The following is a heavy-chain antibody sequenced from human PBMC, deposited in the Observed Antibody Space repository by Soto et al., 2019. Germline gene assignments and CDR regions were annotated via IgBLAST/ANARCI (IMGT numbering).Heavy chain of an antibody. J-gene: IGHJ5*02. V-gene: IGHV4-30-4*01. Sequence: PSETLSLTCTVSGGSISSGDYYWSWIRQPPGKGLEWIGYIYYGGSTYYNPSLKSRVTISVDTSKNQFSLKLSSVTAADTAVYYCARESPSYGDTTTNWFDPWGQGTLVTVSS. CDR3: ARESPSYGDTTTNWFDP. CDR1: GGSISSGDYY. D-gene: IGHD4-17*01. CDR2: IYYGGST.